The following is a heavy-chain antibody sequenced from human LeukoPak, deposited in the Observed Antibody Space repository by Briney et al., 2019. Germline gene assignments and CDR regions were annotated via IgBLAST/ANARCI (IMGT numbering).Heavy chain of an antibody. CDR3: ARGRAARFYYYGMDV. V-gene: IGHV4-59*12. Sequence: PSETLSLTCTVSGGSLRSYYWSWIRQSPGKGLEWIGYIYYSGNTNYNPSLKSRVTISVDTSKNQFSLKLSSVTAADTAVYYCARGRAARFYYYGMDVWGQGTTVTVSS. J-gene: IGHJ6*02. CDR2: IYYSGNT. CDR1: GGSLRSYY. D-gene: IGHD6-25*01.